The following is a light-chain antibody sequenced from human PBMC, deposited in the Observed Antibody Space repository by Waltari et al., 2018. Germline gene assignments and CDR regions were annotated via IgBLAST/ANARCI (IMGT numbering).Light chain of an antibody. Sequence: SCRASYGDGKPIALYQQRPGHAPMLLLYHTSIRATGIPDRIGGSGYGTDLSLTNSRLEPLDVAVYYGQKYEFLPGTFGQGTTVEMK. CDR1: YGDGKP. CDR3: QKYEFLPGT. J-gene: IGKJ1*01. V-gene: IGKV3-20*01. CDR2: HTS.